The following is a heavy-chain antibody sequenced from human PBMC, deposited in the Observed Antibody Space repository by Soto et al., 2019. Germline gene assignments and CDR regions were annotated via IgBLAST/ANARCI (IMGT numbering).Heavy chain of an antibody. V-gene: IGHV2-5*01. Sequence: KSGPTLVNPTQTLTLTCTFSGFSLSTSGVGVGWIRQPPGKALEWLALIYWNDDKRYSPSLKSRLTITKDASKNQVVLTMTNMDPVDTATYYCAHSLGLELRLGVVPSWFDPWGQGTLVTVSS. D-gene: IGHD1-7*01. CDR3: AHSLGLELRLGVVPSWFDP. J-gene: IGHJ5*02. CDR2: IYWNDDK. CDR1: GFSLSTSGVG.